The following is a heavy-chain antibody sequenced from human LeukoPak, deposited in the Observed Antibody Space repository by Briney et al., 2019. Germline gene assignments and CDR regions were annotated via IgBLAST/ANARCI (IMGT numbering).Heavy chain of an antibody. J-gene: IGHJ6*03. CDR2: ISAYNGNT. CDR1: GYTFTSYG. V-gene: IGHV1-18*01. D-gene: IGHD6-19*01. CDR3: ARDGRDIAVAGDMDV. Sequence: ASVKVSCKASGYTFTSYGISWVRQAPGQGLEWMGWISAYNGNTNYAQKLQGRVTMTTDTSASTAYMELRSLRSDDTAVYYCARDGRDIAVAGDMDVWGKGTTVTISS.